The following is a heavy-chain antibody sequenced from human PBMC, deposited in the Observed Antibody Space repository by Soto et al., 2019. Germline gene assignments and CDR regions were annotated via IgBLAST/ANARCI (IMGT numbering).Heavy chain of an antibody. Sequence: ASVKVSCKASGYTFTSYYMHWVRQAPGQGLEWMGIINPSGGSTSYAQKFQGRVTMTRDTSTSTVYMELSSLRSEDTAVYYCARDSRDLEFGELSYYYGMEVWGQGTTVTVSS. CDR2: INPSGGST. D-gene: IGHD3-10*01. CDR3: ARDSRDLEFGELSYYYGMEV. V-gene: IGHV1-46*01. J-gene: IGHJ6*02. CDR1: GYTFTSYY.